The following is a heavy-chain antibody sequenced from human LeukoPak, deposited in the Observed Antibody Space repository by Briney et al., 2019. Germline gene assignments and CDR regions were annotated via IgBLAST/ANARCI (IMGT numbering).Heavy chain of an antibody. D-gene: IGHD5-12*01. CDR1: GFTVSSNY. CDR3: ASGYSGYEVFDY. V-gene: IGHV3-53*01. CDR2: IYSGGST. Sequence: PGGSLRLSCAASGFTVSSNYMSWVRQAPGKGLEWVSVIYSGGSTYYADSVRGRFTISRDNSKNTLYLQMNSLRAEDTAVYYCASGYSGYEVFDYWGQGTLVTVSS. J-gene: IGHJ4*02.